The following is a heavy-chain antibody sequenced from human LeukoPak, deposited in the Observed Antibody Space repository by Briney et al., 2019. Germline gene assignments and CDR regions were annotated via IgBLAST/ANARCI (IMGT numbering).Heavy chain of an antibody. CDR1: GGSVSSGSYY. D-gene: IGHD3-10*02. CDR3: ARGGMLFGESHFDY. J-gene: IGHJ4*02. V-gene: IGHV4-61*01. CDR2: IYYSGST. Sequence: SETLSLTCAVSGGSVSSGSYYWSWIRQPPGKGLEWIGYIYYSGSTNYNPSLKSRVTISVDTSKNQFSLKLSSVTAADTAVYYCARGGMLFGESHFDYWGQGTLVTVSS.